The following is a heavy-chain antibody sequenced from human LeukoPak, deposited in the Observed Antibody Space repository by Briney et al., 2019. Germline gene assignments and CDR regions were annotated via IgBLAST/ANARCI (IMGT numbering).Heavy chain of an antibody. Sequence: SETLSLTCTVSGGSISNSSYYWGWIRQPPGKGLEWIGYIYYSGSTNYNPSLKSRVTISVDTSKNQFSLKLSSVTAADTAVYYCARAPGIAAAAIDYWGQGTLVTVSS. CDR3: ARAPGIAAAAIDY. V-gene: IGHV4-61*05. J-gene: IGHJ4*02. CDR2: IYYSGST. CDR1: GGSISNSSYY. D-gene: IGHD6-13*01.